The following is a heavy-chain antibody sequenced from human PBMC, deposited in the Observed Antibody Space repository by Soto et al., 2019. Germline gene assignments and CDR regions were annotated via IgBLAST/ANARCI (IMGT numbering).Heavy chain of an antibody. V-gene: IGHV1-18*01. CDR3: AGGGGVTYSHGMGV. J-gene: IGHJ6*02. CDR1: GYTFTSYG. CDR2: ISAYNGKT. Sequence: QVQLVQSGGEVKKPGASVKLSCTASGYTFTSYGISWVRQAPGQGLEWMGWISAYNGKTNYAQNVQGRVTMTTHTSTRTAYMDPRGLRSDDTAVYYFAGGGGVTYSHGMGVWGQGTTVTVSS. D-gene: IGHD2-15*01.